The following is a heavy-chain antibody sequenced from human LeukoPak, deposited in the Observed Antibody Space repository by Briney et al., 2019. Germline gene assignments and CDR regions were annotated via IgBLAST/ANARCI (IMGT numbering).Heavy chain of an antibody. CDR1: GYTFDNYG. V-gene: IGHV1-18*01. D-gene: IGHD3-22*01. CDR3: ARGTMIVVDPADY. J-gene: IGHJ4*02. CDR2: ISAYNGNT. Sequence: ASAKVSCKASGYTFDNYGISWVRQAPGQGLEWMGWISAYNGNTNYAQNLQGRVTMTTDTSTSTAYMELRSLRSDDTAVYYCARGTMIVVDPADYWGQGTLVTVSS.